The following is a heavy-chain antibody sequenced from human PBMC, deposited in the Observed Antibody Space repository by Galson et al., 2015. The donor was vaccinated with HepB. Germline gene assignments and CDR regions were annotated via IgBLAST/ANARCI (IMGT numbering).Heavy chain of an antibody. D-gene: IGHD5-24*01. V-gene: IGHV2-70*04. CDR1: GLSLKDYGVR. CDR2: IDWDDDK. CDR3: VRHGMAALENRRDAFDI. J-gene: IGHJ3*02. Sequence: PALVKPTQTLTLTCTVSGLSLKDYGVRVSWIRQPPGKALEWLARIDWDDDKFYSKSLETRLAISRDTSKNQVVLTMTYMDPIDTGTYFCVRHGMAALENRRDAFDIWGQGTRVTVSS.